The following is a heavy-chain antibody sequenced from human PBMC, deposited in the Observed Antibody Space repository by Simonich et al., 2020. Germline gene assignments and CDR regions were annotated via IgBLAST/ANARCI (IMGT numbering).Heavy chain of an antibody. D-gene: IGHD7-27*01. Sequence: EVQLVESGGGSVQPGGSLRLSCAASGFTFSSYWMSWVRQAPGKGLEWVANIKQDGSEKYYVDSVKGRFTISRDNAKNSLYLQMNSLRAEDTAVYYCARDGLGTAYYYYMDVWGKGTTVTVSS. CDR3: ARDGLGTAYYYYMDV. V-gene: IGHV3-7*01. J-gene: IGHJ6*03. CDR1: GFTFSSYW. CDR2: IKQDGSEK.